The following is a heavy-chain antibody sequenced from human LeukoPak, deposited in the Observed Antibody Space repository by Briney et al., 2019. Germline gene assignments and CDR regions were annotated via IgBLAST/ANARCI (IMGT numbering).Heavy chain of an antibody. D-gene: IGHD3-3*01. Sequence: GGSLRLSCAASGFTFSSYGMTWVRQAPGKGLEWVSSMSSGGKYIYYADSVRGRFTISRDNAKNSLYLLMNSLRVEDTAVYYCARDRPTGASRLFVVQWGQGTLVTVSS. V-gene: IGHV3-21*01. CDR1: GFTFSSYG. CDR3: ARDRPTGASRLFVVQ. CDR2: MSSGGKYI. J-gene: IGHJ4*02.